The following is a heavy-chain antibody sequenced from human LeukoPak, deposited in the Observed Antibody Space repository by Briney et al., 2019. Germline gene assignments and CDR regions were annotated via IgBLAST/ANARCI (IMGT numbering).Heavy chain of an antibody. CDR1: GYTFTSYG. V-gene: IGHV1-18*01. J-gene: IGHJ4*02. CDR3: ARDQGITMVRGATDY. D-gene: IGHD3-10*01. CDR2: ISAYNGNT. Sequence: SSVKVSCKASGYTFTSYGISWVRQAPGQGLEWMGWISAYNGNTNYAQKLQGRVTMTTDTSTSTAYMELRSLRYDDTAVYYCARDQGITMVRGATDYWGQGTLVTVSS.